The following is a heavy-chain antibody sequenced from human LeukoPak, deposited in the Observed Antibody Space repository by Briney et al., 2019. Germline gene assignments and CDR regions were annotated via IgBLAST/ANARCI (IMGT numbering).Heavy chain of an antibody. V-gene: IGHV4-59*01. CDR3: ARGGRYCSGGSCYPIWFDP. CDR1: GGSISSYY. J-gene: IGHJ5*02. Sequence: PSETLSLTCNVSGGSISSYYWSWIRQPPGKGLEWIGYIYYSGSTNYNPSLKSRVTISVGTSKNQFSLKLSSVTAADTAVYYCARGGRYCSGGSCYPIWFDPWGQGTLVTVSS. CDR2: IYYSGST. D-gene: IGHD2-15*01.